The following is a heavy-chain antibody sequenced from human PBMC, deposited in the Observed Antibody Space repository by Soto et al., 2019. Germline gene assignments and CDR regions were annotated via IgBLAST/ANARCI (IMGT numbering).Heavy chain of an antibody. J-gene: IGHJ6*02. CDR2: ISSSSSYI. CDR3: ARERTSKGGLDI. V-gene: IGHV3-21*01. Sequence: PGGSLRLSCAASGFTFSSYSMNWVRQAPGKGLEWVSSISSSSSYIYYADSVKGRFTISRDNAKNSLYLQMNSLRAEDTAVYYCARERTSKGGLDIWGQGTTVTVSS. CDR1: GFTFSSYS.